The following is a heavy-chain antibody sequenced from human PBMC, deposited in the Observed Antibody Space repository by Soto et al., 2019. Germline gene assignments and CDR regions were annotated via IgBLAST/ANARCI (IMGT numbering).Heavy chain of an antibody. CDR1: GFIFSNYW. D-gene: IGHD6-19*01. CDR2: INSDGSTI. CDR3: AGSRGWNWFDP. Sequence: GGSLRLSCAASGFIFSNYWMHWVRQAPGKGLVWVSRINSDGSTIRYADSVKGRFTISRDNAQNTLYLQMHSLRAEDTGVYFCAGSRGWNWFDPWGQGTLVTVSS. J-gene: IGHJ5*02. V-gene: IGHV3-74*01.